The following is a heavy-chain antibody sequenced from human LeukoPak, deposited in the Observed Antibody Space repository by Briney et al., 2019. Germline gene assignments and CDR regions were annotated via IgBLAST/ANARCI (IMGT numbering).Heavy chain of an antibody. V-gene: IGHV3-11*01. CDR1: GFSVTDYY. CDR2: ITKKTAI. J-gene: IGHJ5*02. Sequence: PGGSPRLSCAASGFSVTDYYMNWIRQSPGKGLEWVSHITKKTAIEYADSVKGRFTISRDNANNLLLLQMDSLRPEDTGVYYCARGTYYSGSGPGNWFDPWGHGTLVTVSS. CDR3: ARGTYYSGSGPGNWFDP. D-gene: IGHD3-10*01.